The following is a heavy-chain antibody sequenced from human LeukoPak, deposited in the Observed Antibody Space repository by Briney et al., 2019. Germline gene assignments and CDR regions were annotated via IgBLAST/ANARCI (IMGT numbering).Heavy chain of an antibody. CDR2: INSDGSTT. J-gene: IGHJ4*02. CDR1: GFTFSSYW. V-gene: IGHV3-74*01. CDR3: ARWTPRDGYNYGGDY. D-gene: IGHD5-24*01. Sequence: PGGSLRLSCAASGFTFSSYWMHWVRQAPGKGLVWVSRINSDGSTTNYADSVKGRFTISRDNAKNTLYLQMNSLRAEDTAVYYFARWTPRDGYNYGGDYWGQGTLVTVSS.